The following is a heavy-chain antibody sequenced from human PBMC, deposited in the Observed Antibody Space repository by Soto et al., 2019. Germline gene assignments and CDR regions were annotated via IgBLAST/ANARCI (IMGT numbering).Heavy chain of an antibody. D-gene: IGHD2-8*01. J-gene: IGHJ3*02. CDR2: IKSKTDGGTT. Sequence: EVQLVESGGGLVKPGGSLRLSCAASGFTFSNAWMSWVRQAPGKGLEWVGRIKSKTDGGTTDYAAPVKGRFTISRDDSKNTLYLQMNSLKTEDTAVYYCTTDFSELQMVYAPPDAFDIWGQGTMVTVSS. CDR1: GFTFSNAW. V-gene: IGHV3-15*01. CDR3: TTDFSELQMVYAPPDAFDI.